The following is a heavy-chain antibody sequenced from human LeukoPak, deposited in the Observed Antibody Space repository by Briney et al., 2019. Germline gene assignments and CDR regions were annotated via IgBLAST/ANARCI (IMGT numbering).Heavy chain of an antibody. CDR1: GYTLTELS. V-gene: IGHV1-24*01. D-gene: IGHD3-3*01. CDR2: FDPEDGET. J-gene: IGHJ4*02. CDR3: ATSPRSDQGGY. Sequence: ASVKVSCKVSGYTLTELSMHLVRQAPGKGLEWMGGFDPEDGETIYAQKFQGRVTMTEETSTDTAYMELSSLRSEDTAVYYCATSPRSDQGGYWGQGTLVTVSS.